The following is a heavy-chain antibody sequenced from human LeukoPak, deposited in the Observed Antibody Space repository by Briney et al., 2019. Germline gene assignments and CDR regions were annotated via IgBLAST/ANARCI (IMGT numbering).Heavy chain of an antibody. V-gene: IGHV4-59*01. CDR1: GDSISRYY. CDR3: ARAWDY. J-gene: IGHJ4*02. Sequence: SETLSLTCTVSGDSISRYYWSWIRQPPGKGLGWIGYISYSGSTNYNPSLKSRVTISVDTSKNQFSLKLSSVTAADTAVYYCARAWDYWGQGTLVTVSS. CDR2: ISYSGST.